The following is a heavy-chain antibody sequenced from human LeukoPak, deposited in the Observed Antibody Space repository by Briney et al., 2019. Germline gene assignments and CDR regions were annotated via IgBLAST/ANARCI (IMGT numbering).Heavy chain of an antibody. V-gene: IGHV4-39*07. CDR1: GGSIISSSYC. Sequence: SETLSLTCTVSGGSIISSSYCWGWIRQPPGKGLEWIGTIFSSGSTYYNPSLKSRVTISVDTSKRQFSLKVSSVTAADTAVYYCARIGGYSYGFSLDYWGQGTLVTVSS. J-gene: IGHJ4*02. CDR2: IFSSGST. D-gene: IGHD5-18*01. CDR3: ARIGGYSYGFSLDY.